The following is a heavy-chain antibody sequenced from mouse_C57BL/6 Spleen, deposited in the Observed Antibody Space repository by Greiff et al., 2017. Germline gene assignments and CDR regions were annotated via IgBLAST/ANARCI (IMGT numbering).Heavy chain of an antibody. CDR3: ARDYGSSLRFAY. V-gene: IGHV1-82*01. CDR2: IYPGDGDT. CDR1: GYAFSSSW. D-gene: IGHD1-1*01. Sequence: QVTLQQSGPELVKPGASVKISCKASGYAFSSSWMTWVKQRPGKGLERIGRIYPGDGDTTYTGKSKGQATWTAEKSSSTAYMQLSSLTSEDSAVYFCARDYGSSLRFAYWGQGTTLTGSS. J-gene: IGHJ2*01.